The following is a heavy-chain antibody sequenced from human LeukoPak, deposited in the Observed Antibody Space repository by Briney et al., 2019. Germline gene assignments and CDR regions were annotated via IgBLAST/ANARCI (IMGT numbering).Heavy chain of an antibody. CDR1: GFTFSSYG. Sequence: PAGGSLRLSCAASGFTFSSYGMHWVRQAPGKGLEWVAVISYDGSNKYYADSVKGRFTISRDNSKNTLYLQVNSLRAEDTAVYYCAKGSSMILVVISSWGQGTLVTVSS. V-gene: IGHV3-30*18. J-gene: IGHJ4*02. D-gene: IGHD3-22*01. CDR2: ISYDGSNK. CDR3: AKGSSMILVVISS.